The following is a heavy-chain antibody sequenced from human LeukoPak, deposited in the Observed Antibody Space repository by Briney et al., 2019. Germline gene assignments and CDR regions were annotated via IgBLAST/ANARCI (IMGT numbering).Heavy chain of an antibody. CDR2: IYHSGSGST. D-gene: IGHD4-17*01. CDR3: ARVPTRAWYFDL. V-gene: IGHV4-30-2*01. CDR1: GGSISSGGHS. J-gene: IGHJ2*01. Sequence: SETLSLTCTVSGGSISSGGHSWSWIRQPPGTGLEWIGYIYHSGSGSTYYNPSLKSRVTISIDKSKNQFSLKLNSVTAADTAVYYCARVPTRAWYFDLWGRGTLVTVSS.